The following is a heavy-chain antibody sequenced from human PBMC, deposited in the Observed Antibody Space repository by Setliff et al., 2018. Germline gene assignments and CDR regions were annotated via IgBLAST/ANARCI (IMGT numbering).Heavy chain of an antibody. CDR2: IIPGLGIL. CDR3: ASRTHPHVITGITQGGGWWYYYYMDV. V-gene: IGHV1-69*10. CDR1: GGTFNTYG. J-gene: IGHJ6*03. Sequence: SVKVSCQASGGTFNTYGITWVRQAPAQGLEWMGGIIPGLGILDYAQKFQDRVTITADRSTSTAYMELSSLRSEDTAVYYCASRTHPHVITGITQGGGWWYYYYMDVWGKGTTVTVSS. D-gene: IGHD1-7*01.